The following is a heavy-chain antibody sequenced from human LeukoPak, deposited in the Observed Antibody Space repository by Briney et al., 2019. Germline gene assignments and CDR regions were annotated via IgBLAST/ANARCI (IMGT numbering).Heavy chain of an antibody. Sequence: GGSLRLSCAASGFTFSSYAMHWVRQAPGKGLEWVAVISYDGSNKYYADSVKGRFTISRDNSKNTLYLQMNSLRAEDTAVYYCARDFGSYYDLVFDYWGQGTLVTVSS. V-gene: IGHV3-30-3*01. CDR1: GFTFSSYA. D-gene: IGHD1-26*01. CDR2: ISYDGSNK. CDR3: ARDFGSYYDLVFDY. J-gene: IGHJ4*02.